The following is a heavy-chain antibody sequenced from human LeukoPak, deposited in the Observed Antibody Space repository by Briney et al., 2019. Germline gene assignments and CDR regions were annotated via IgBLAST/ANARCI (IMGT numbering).Heavy chain of an antibody. V-gene: IGHV3-23*01. CDR2: ISGSGGST. CDR1: GFTFSSYA. J-gene: IGHJ4*02. CDR3: ANIVVVTAIGGY. Sequence: PGGSLRLSCAASGFTFSSYAMHWVRQAPGKGLEWVSAISGSGGSTYYADSVKGRFTISRDNSKNTLYLQMNSLRAEDTAVYYCANIVVVTAIGGYWGQGTLVTVSS. D-gene: IGHD2-21*02.